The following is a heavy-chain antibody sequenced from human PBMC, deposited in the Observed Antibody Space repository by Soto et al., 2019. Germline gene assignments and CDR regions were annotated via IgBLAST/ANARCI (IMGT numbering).Heavy chain of an antibody. Sequence: SSVKVSCKASGGTFSSYAISWVRQAPGQGLEWMGGIIPIFGTANYAQKFQGRVTITADESTSTAYMELSSLRSEDTAVYYCAREGRDGYSFDYWGQGTLVTVSS. J-gene: IGHJ4*02. D-gene: IGHD4-4*01. V-gene: IGHV1-69*13. CDR3: AREGRDGYSFDY. CDR1: GGTFSSYA. CDR2: IIPIFGTA.